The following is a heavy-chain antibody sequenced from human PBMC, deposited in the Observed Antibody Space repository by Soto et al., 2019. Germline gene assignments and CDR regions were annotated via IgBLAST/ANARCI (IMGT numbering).Heavy chain of an antibody. CDR1: YGSFSGYY. CDR3: ARFGAAMGTFEY. CDR2: INHSGST. Sequence: SETLSHTCTVYYGSFSGYYWSWILQPPGKWLEWIGEINHSGSTNYNPSLKSRVTISVDTSKNQFSLKLSSVTAADTAVYYCARFGAAMGTFEYWGQGTLVTVSS. J-gene: IGHJ4*02. D-gene: IGHD3-16*01. V-gene: IGHV4-34*01.